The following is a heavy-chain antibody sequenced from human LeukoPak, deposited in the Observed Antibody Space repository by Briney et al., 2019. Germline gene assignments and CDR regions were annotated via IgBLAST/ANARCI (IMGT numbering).Heavy chain of an antibody. V-gene: IGHV3-23*01. D-gene: IGHD6-19*01. CDR3: AISVAGKGDLLGAEPDY. CDR2: ISSGGSQR. J-gene: IGHJ4*02. Sequence: PGGSLRLSCAASGFTFSNSAMTWVRQAPGKGLEWISGISSGGSQRFYADSVKGRFTVSRDNSRETLFLQMNSLRTEDTAVYYCAISVAGKGDLLGAEPDYWGQGTLVSVSS. CDR1: GFTFSNSA.